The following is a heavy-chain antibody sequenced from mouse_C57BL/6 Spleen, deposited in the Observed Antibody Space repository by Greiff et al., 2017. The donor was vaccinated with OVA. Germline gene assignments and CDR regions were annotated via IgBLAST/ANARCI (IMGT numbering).Heavy chain of an antibody. CDR3: ARDGLLYAMDY. CDR1: GYAFTNYL. CDR2: INPGSGGT. J-gene: IGHJ4*01. Sequence: QVQLQQSGAELVRPGTSVKVSCKASGYAFTNYLIEWVKQRPGQGLEWIGVINPGSGGTNYNEKFKGKATLTADKSSSTAYMQLRSLTSEDSAVYFCARDGLLYAMDYWGQGTSVTVSS. D-gene: IGHD2-10*01. V-gene: IGHV1-54*01.